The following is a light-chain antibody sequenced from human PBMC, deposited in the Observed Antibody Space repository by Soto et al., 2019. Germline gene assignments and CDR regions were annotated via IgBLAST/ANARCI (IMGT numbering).Light chain of an antibody. CDR1: SRDVGSYNL. CDR3: CSFAGSSTYV. V-gene: IGLV2-23*01. CDR2: EGT. J-gene: IGLJ1*01. Sequence: QSALTQPASVSGSPGQSITISCTGTSRDVGSYNLVSWYQQHPGIAPKLIIYEGTKRPSGVSYRFSGSKSGNTASLTISGLQEEDEGDYHCCSFAGSSTYVFGAGTKLTVL.